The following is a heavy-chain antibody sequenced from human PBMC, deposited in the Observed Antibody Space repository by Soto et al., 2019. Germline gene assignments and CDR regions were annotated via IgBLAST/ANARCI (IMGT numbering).Heavy chain of an antibody. Sequence: QITLRESGPALVKPTQTLTLTCTFSGFSLTTSGEGVGWIRQPPGKAPEWLALIYWDDDKRYSPSLKNRLTFXGDTSRSQAVLTMTNMDPVDTATYYCAHRKKTVIVATYFDYWGQGTLVTVSS. D-gene: IGHD1-1*01. CDR3: AHRKKTVIVATYFDY. CDR1: GFSLTTSGEG. J-gene: IGHJ4*02. V-gene: IGHV2-5*02. CDR2: IYWDDDK.